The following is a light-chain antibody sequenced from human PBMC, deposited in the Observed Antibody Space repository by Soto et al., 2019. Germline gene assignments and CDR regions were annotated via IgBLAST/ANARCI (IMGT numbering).Light chain of an antibody. CDR1: SGSVSTSYY. CDR3: L. J-gene: IGLJ2*01. V-gene: IGLV8-61*01. Sequence: QTVVTQEPSFSVSPGGTVTLTCGLSSGSVSTSYYPSWYQQTPGQAPRTLIYSTNTRSSGVPDRFSGSILGNKAALTITGAQADDESDYGALFGGGTKLTVL. CDR2: STN.